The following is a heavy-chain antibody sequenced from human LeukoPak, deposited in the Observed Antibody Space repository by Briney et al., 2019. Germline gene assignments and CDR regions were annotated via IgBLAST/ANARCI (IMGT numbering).Heavy chain of an antibody. J-gene: IGHJ3*02. CDR3: ARLRRYCSSTSCYFRETNAFDI. CDR1: GGSISSSSYY. V-gene: IGHV4-39*01. D-gene: IGHD2-2*01. CDR2: IYYSGST. Sequence: SETLSLTCTVSGGSISSSSYYWGWIRQPPGKGLGWIGSIYYSGSTYYNPSLKGRVTISVDTSKNQFSLKLSSVTAADTAVYYCARLRRYCSSTSCYFRETNAFDIWGQGTMVTVSS.